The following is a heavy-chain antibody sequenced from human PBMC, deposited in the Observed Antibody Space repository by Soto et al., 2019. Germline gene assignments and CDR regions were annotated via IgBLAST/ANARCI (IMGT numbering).Heavy chain of an antibody. CDR2: ISSSSSFK. Sequence: EVQLVESGGGLVKSGGSLRLSCAASGFTFSSYNMHWVRQAPGKGLEWVSSISSSSSFKSYADSVRGRFTISRDNAKNSLYLQMNSLRAEDTAVYYCARGISVTFDYWGQGNLVTVSS. V-gene: IGHV3-21*01. D-gene: IGHD6-19*01. CDR1: GFTFSSYN. CDR3: ARGISVTFDY. J-gene: IGHJ4*02.